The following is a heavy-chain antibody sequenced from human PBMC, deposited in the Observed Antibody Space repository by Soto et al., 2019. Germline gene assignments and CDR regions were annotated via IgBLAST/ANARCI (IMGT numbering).Heavy chain of an antibody. V-gene: IGHV4-59*08. J-gene: IGHJ5*02. CDR2: IYYSGST. D-gene: IGHD6-6*01. CDR1: GGSISSYY. Sequence: SETLSLTCTVSGGSISSYYWSWIRQPPGKGLEWIGYIYYSGSTNYNPSLKSRVTISVDPSKNQFSLKLSSVTAADTAVYYCARARGQLAQNWFDPWGQGTLVTVSS. CDR3: ARARGQLAQNWFDP.